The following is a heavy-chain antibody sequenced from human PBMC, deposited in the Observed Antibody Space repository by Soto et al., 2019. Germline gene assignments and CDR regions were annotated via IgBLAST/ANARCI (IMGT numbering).Heavy chain of an antibody. CDR1: GGSFSGYY. J-gene: IGHJ2*01. Sequence: QVQLQQWGAGPLRPLETLSLTCGVSGGSFSGYYWAWIRQSPGKGLEWIGEINDRGSINYNPSLKSRVSISVDPSKNYYSLNLRSVTAADTAVYYCARESHDILTGPPWVWYFDLWGRGTLVTVSS. D-gene: IGHD3-9*01. CDR2: INDRGSI. V-gene: IGHV4-34*01. CDR3: ARESHDILTGPPWVWYFDL.